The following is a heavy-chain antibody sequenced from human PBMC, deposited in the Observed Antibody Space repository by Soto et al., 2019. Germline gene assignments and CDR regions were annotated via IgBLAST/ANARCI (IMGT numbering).Heavy chain of an antibody. J-gene: IGHJ6*02. Sequence: HPGGSLRLSCAASGFTFDDYTMHWVRQAPGKGLEWVSLISWDGGSTYYADSVKGRFTISRDNSKNSLYLQMNSLRTEDTALYYCAKNRGWEIAVAGIGYYYYGMDFWGQGTTVTVSS. CDR3: AKNRGWEIAVAGIGYYYYGMDF. V-gene: IGHV3-43*01. CDR1: GFTFDDYT. D-gene: IGHD6-13*01. CDR2: ISWDGGST.